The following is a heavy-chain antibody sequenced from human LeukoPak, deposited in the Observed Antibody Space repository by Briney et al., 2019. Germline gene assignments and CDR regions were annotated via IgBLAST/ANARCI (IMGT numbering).Heavy chain of an antibody. Sequence: GALRLSCAASGFTFSSYAMHRVRQAPGKGLEWVAVISYDGSNKYYADSVKGRFTISRDNSKNTLYLQMNSLRAEDTAVYYCARDQYDTWSRRGNFDSWGQGTLVIVSS. CDR2: ISYDGSNK. CDR3: ARDQYDTWSRRGNFDS. D-gene: IGHD3-3*01. CDR1: GFTFSSYA. J-gene: IGHJ4*02. V-gene: IGHV3-30*04.